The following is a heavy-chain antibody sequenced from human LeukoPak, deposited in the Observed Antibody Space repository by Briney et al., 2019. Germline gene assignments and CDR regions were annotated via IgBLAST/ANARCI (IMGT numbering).Heavy chain of an antibody. Sequence: ASVKVSCKVSGYIFSELSMHWVRQAPGQGLEWMGGFNPEDGETFYAQKFQGRVNMTEDTSTDAAYMELSSLSYDDTAVYYCATDGAGDYLNHWGQGTLVTVSS. J-gene: IGHJ4*02. CDR1: GYIFSELS. CDR3: ATDGAGDYLNH. CDR2: FNPEDGET. V-gene: IGHV1-24*01. D-gene: IGHD4-17*01.